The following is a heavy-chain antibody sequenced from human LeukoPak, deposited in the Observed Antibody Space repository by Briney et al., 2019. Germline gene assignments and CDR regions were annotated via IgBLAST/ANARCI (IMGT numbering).Heavy chain of an antibody. D-gene: IGHD3-10*01. CDR1: TYSISSGYY. CDR2: IYHSGST. Sequence: SETLSLTCTVSTYSISSGYYWGWIRQPPGRGLEWIGSIYHSGSTYYNPSLKSRVTISVDTSKNQFSLKLSSVTAADTAVYYCARDLTAYGSGSYDYWGQGTLVTVSS. V-gene: IGHV4-38-2*02. CDR3: ARDLTAYGSGSYDY. J-gene: IGHJ4*02.